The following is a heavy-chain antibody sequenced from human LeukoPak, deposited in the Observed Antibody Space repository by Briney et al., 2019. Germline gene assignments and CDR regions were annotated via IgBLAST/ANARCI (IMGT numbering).Heavy chain of an antibody. D-gene: IGHD6-19*01. Sequence: PSETLSLTCIVSGGSISSYYWTWIRQPAGKGLEWIGRIHPSGTTNHNPSLKSRVIMLLDMSNNQFSLKVRSVTAADTAVYYCARETEVPGGRSWDFWGQGTLVTVSS. CDR1: GGSISSYY. CDR2: IHPSGTT. V-gene: IGHV4-4*07. CDR3: ARETEVPGGRSWDF. J-gene: IGHJ4*02.